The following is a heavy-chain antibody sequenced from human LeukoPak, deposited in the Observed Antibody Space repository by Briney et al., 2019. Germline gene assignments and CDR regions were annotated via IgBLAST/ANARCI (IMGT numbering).Heavy chain of an antibody. V-gene: IGHV4-59*01. CDR1: GGSISSYY. J-gene: IGHJ1*01. D-gene: IGHD1-14*01. CDR2: IYYSGST. Sequence: SETLSLTCTVSGGSISSYYWSWIRQPPGKGLEWIGYIYYSGSTNYNPSLKSRVTISVDTSKNQFSLKLSSVTAADTAVYYCASGLEKPEYFQHWGQGTLVTVSS. CDR3: ASGLEKPEYFQH.